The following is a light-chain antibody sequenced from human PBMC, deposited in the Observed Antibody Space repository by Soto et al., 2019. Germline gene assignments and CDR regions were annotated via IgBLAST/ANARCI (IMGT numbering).Light chain of an antibody. J-gene: IGKJ5*01. Sequence: EIVLTQSPGTLSLSPGERATLSCRASQSVSSSYLAWYQQKPGQAPRLLIYGASSRATGIPDRFSGSGSGTDFILTISSLQSEDFAVYYCQQYNNWPPITFGQGTRLEIK. CDR3: QQYNNWPPIT. CDR1: QSVSSSY. CDR2: GAS. V-gene: IGKV3-20*01.